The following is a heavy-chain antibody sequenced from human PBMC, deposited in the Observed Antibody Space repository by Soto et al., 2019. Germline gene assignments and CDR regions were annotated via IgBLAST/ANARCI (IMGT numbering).Heavy chain of an antibody. CDR1: GGSFSGYY. Sequence: SETLSLTCAVYGGSFSGYYWSWIRQPPGKGLEWIGEINHSGSTNYNPSLKSRVTISVDTSKNQFSLKLSSVTAADTAVYYCARSIRATVGATTDHFDYWGQGTLVTVSS. D-gene: IGHD1-26*01. CDR3: ARSIRATVGATTDHFDY. V-gene: IGHV4-34*01. J-gene: IGHJ4*02. CDR2: INHSGST.